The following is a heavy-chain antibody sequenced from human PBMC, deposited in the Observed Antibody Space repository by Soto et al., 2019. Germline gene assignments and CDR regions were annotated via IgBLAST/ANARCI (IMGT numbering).Heavy chain of an antibody. CDR3: ASQPGPSLRNYYYYMDV. V-gene: IGHV1-46*03. Sequence: GASVKVSCKASGYTFTSYYMHWVRQAPGQGLEWMGIINPSGGSTSYAQKFQGRVTMTRDTSTSTVYMELSSLRSEDTAVYFCASQPGPSLRNYYYYMDVWGKGTTVTVSS. D-gene: IGHD2-15*01. J-gene: IGHJ6*03. CDR2: INPSGGST. CDR1: GYTFTSYY.